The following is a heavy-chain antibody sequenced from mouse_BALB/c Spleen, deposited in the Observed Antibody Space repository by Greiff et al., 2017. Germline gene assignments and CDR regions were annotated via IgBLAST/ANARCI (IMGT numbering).Heavy chain of an antibody. CDR1: GYTFTDYN. CDR2: IYPYNGGT. D-gene: IGHD1-2*01. Sequence: VQLQQSGPELVKPGASVKISCKASGYTFTDYNMHWVKQSHGKSLEWIGYIYPYNGGTGYNQKFKSKATLTVDNSSSTAYMELRSLTSEDSAVYYCARLLRLRYYFDYWGQGTTLTVSS. V-gene: IGHV1S29*02. CDR3: ARLLRLRYYFDY. J-gene: IGHJ2*01.